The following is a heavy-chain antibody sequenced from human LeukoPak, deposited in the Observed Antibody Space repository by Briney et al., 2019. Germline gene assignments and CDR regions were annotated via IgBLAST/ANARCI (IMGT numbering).Heavy chain of an antibody. CDR2: TYYRSKWYN. J-gene: IGHJ6*03. CDR3: AQSPRELHNYYYMDV. Sequence: SQTLSLTCAISCGSVSSNSAAWNWIRQSPSRSLEWLGRTYYRSKWYNDYAVSVKSRITINPDTSKNQFSLQLNSVTPEDTAVYYCAQSPRELHNYYYMDVWGKGTTVTVSS. V-gene: IGHV6-1*01. CDR1: CGSVSSNSAA. D-gene: IGHD1-26*01.